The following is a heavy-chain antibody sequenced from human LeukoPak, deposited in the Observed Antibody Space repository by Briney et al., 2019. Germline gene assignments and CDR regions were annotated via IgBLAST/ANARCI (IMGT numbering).Heavy chain of an antibody. Sequence: PGGSLRLSCAASGFTFSSYAMSWVRQRPGKGLERGAGISWSSDNLGYADSVKGGFTISRDNAKKSLYLQMNSLGVEDTAFYYCVKDIGFGMIVPRGFAYWGQGTLVSVSS. D-gene: IGHD3-22*01. J-gene: IGHJ4*02. CDR2: ISWSSDNL. CDR1: GFTFSSYA. V-gene: IGHV3-9*01. CDR3: VKDIGFGMIVPRGFAY.